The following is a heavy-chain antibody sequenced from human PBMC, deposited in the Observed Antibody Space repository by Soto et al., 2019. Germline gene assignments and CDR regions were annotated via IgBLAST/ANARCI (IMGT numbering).Heavy chain of an antibody. V-gene: IGHV1-46*01. CDR3: ARDLLAAGSDALDI. D-gene: IGHD6-13*01. CDR2: INSSGGHT. Sequence: QMQLVQSGAEVKKPGASVKVSCKASGYTFTRHYIHWVRQAPGQGLEWMGIINSSGGHTYYAQKLQGRVALISDTSTSTLYMERCSLRSEDTAVYYCARDLLAAGSDALDIWGQGTMVTVSS. CDR1: GYTFTRHY. J-gene: IGHJ3*02.